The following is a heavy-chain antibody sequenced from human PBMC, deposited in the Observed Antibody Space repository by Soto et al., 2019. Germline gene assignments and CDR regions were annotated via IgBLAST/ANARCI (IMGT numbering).Heavy chain of an antibody. CDR2: IYYSGST. CDR1: GCSISSYY. D-gene: IGHD4-17*01. J-gene: IGHJ2*01. CDR3: ARSLDSCDYDRYFYL. V-gene: IGHV4-59*01. Sequence: QVQLQESGPGLVKPSETLSLTCTVSGCSISSYYWSWIRQPPGKGLEWIGYIYYSGSTNYDPSLQRRLTSSVDTSKNQYSLKLRSVTAAYTTVYYCARSLDSCDYDRYFYLWGRGTLVTLSS.